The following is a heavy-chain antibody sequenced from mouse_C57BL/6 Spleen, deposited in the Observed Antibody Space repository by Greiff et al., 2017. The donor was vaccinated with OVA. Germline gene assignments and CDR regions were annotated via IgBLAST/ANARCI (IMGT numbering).Heavy chain of an antibody. J-gene: IGHJ2*01. CDR2: IDPETGGT. CDR1: GYTFTDYE. CDR3: TRETGTGYYFDY. V-gene: IGHV1-15*01. Sequence: VQLQQSGAELVRPGASVTLSCKASGYTFTDYEMHWVKQTPVHGLEWIGAIDPETGGTAYNQKFKGKAILTADKSSSTAYMELRSLTSEDSAVYYCTRETGTGYYFDYWGQGTTLTVSS. D-gene: IGHD4-1*01.